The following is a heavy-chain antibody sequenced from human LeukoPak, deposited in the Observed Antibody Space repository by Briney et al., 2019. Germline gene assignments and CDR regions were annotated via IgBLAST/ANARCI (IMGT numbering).Heavy chain of an antibody. CDR1: GFTFNNYW. CDR2: IKQDGSDK. Sequence: GGSLRLSCVASGFTFNNYWMSLVRQAPGKGLEWVASIKQDGSDKYYVDSVRGRFTISRDNAKNSLYLQMSSLRAGDTAVYYCARGYMTADYWGQGSLVTVSS. D-gene: IGHD2-2*02. V-gene: IGHV3-7*05. J-gene: IGHJ4*02. CDR3: ARGYMTADY.